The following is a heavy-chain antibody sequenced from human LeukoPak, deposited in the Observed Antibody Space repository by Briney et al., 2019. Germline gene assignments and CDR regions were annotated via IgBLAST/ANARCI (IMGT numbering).Heavy chain of an antibody. J-gene: IGHJ4*02. D-gene: IGHD6-13*01. CDR1: VGSISSGNW. Sequence: ETLSLTCAVSVGSISSGNWWSWVRQAPGKGLEWVGHIKRQIDGGTTDYVAPVNGRFTISRDDSKNTVYLQMNSLKAEDTALYYCTTGYASSWYSWGQGTLVTVSS. CDR2: IKRQIDGGTT. CDR3: TTGYASSWYS. V-gene: IGHV3-15*01.